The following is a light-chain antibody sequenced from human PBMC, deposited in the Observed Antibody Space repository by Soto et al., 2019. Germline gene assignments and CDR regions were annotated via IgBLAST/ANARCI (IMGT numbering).Light chain of an antibody. J-gene: IGKJ1*01. CDR2: GAS. V-gene: IGKV3-15*01. CDR1: QSVSSN. Sequence: EIVMTQSPATLSVSPGERATLCCRASQSVSSNLAWYQQKPGQAPRLLIYGASTRATGIPARFSGSGSGTEFTLTISSLQSEDFAVYYCQQYNNWPPPFGQGTKVEIK. CDR3: QQYNNWPPP.